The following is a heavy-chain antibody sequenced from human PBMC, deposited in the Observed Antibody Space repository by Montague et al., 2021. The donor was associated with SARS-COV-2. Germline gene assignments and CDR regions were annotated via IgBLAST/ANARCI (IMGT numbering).Heavy chain of an antibody. CDR1: GGSISRGGYY. CDR2: IYYSGST. D-gene: IGHD5-12*01. Sequence: TLSLTCTVSGGSISRGGYYWSWIRQHPGKGLEWIGYIYYSGSTYYNPSLKSRVTISVDTSKNQFSLKLSSVTAADTAVYYCARVEFDGGYDSVPLDVWGQGTTVTVSS. CDR3: ARVEFDGGYDSVPLDV. V-gene: IGHV4-31*03. J-gene: IGHJ6*02.